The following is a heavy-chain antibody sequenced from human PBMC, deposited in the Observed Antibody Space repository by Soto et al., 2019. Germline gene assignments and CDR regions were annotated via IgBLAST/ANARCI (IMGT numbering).Heavy chain of an antibody. CDR3: ARHSAWYSTTYFQH. CDR2: IKQDGSEK. Sequence: GGSLRLSCAASGFTFSSYWMSWVRQAPGKGLEWVANIKQDGSEKYYVDSVKGRFTISRDNAKNSLYLQMNSLRAEDTAVYYCARHSAWYSTTYFQHWGQGTLVTVSS. CDR1: GFTFSSYW. V-gene: IGHV3-7*01. J-gene: IGHJ1*01. D-gene: IGHD6-13*01.